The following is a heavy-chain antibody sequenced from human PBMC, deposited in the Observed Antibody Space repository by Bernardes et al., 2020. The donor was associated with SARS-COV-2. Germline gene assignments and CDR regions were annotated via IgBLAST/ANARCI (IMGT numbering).Heavy chain of an antibody. CDR3: ARGGSKLRFLEWLLYDVASNYYYGMDV. CDR2: IYYSGST. Sequence: SETLSLTCTVSGGSICSGGYYWSWIRQHPGKGLEWIGYIYYSGSTYYNPSLKSRVTISVDTSKNQFSLKLSSVTAADTAVYYCARGGSKLRFLEWLLYDVASNYYYGMDVWGQGTTVTVSS. J-gene: IGHJ6*02. D-gene: IGHD3-3*01. CDR1: GGSICSGGYY. V-gene: IGHV4-31*03.